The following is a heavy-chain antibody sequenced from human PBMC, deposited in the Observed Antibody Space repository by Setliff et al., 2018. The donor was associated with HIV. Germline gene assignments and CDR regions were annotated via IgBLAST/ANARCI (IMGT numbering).Heavy chain of an antibody. V-gene: IGHV4-38-2*02. Sequence: SETLSLTCTVSGYSISSGYYWGFIRQPPGKGLGWIGSIFHSGTTYYNPSLKSRVTISVDTSKNQFSLKLSSVTAADTAVYYCARVGGYYDMKPIWGQGTMVTVSS. J-gene: IGHJ3*02. CDR1: GYSISSGYY. CDR3: ARVGGYYDMKPI. D-gene: IGHD3-22*01. CDR2: IFHSGTT.